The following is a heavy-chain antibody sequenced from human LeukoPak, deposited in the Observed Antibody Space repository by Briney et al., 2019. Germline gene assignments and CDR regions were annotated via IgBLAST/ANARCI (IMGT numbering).Heavy chain of an antibody. V-gene: IGHV3-48*03. CDR1: GFTFSDYE. CDR3: VPAYVSGAEYFQH. D-gene: IGHD3-16*01. CDR2: ISSRGSTI. J-gene: IGHJ1*01. Sequence: PGGSLRLSCAASGFTFSDYEMNWVRQAPGKGLEWVSYISSRGSTIYYADSVKGRFTISRDNAKNSLYLQMNSLRAEDTAVYFCVPAYVSGAEYFQHWGQGTLLTVSS.